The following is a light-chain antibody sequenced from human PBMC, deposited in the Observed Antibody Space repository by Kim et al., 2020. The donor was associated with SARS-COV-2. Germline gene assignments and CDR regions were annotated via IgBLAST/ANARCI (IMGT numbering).Light chain of an antibody. CDR1: RSNIGAGYD. CDR2: GNS. CDR3: QSYDSSLSGYVV. Sequence: VTNSCSGSRSNIGAGYDVHWYQQLPGTAPKLLIYGNSNRPSGVPDRFSGSKSGTSASLAITGLQAEDEADYYCQSYDSSLSGYVVFGGGTQLTVL. J-gene: IGLJ2*01. V-gene: IGLV1-40*01.